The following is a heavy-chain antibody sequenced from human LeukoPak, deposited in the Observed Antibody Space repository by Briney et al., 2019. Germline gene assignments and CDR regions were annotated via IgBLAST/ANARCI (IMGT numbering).Heavy chain of an antibody. CDR3: ARARGEWGASAY. CDR2: ITPIFDRA. J-gene: IGHJ4*02. V-gene: IGHV1-69*04. CDR1: GGIFSNNS. D-gene: IGHD3-16*01. Sequence: SVKVSCKASGGIFSNNSISWVRQAPGQGLEWMGRITPIFDRAYYAQKFQGRVTISADKSTSTAYMELSSLRSDDTAVYYCARARGEWGASAYWGQGTLVTVSS.